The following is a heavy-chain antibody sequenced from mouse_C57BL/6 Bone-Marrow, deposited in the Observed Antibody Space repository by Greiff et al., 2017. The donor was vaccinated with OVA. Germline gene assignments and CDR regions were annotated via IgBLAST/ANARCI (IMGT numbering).Heavy chain of an antibody. CDR1: GYTFTSYW. J-gene: IGHJ3*01. CDR2: IDPSDSYI. Sequence: VQLQQPGAELVKPGASVRLSCKASGYTFTSYWMQWVKERPGQGLEWIGEIDPSDSYINYNQKFKGKATLTVDTSSSTAYMQLSSPRSEDSAVYYCASWDFAYWGQGTLVTVSA. V-gene: IGHV1-50*01. CDR3: ASWDFAY. D-gene: IGHD4-1*01.